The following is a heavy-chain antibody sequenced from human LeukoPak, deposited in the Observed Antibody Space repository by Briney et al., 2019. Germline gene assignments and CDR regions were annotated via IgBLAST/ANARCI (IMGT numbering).Heavy chain of an antibody. CDR2: ISSSSSYI. J-gene: IGHJ4*02. V-gene: IGHV3-21*04. CDR1: GFTFSSYS. CDR3: AKEGGYTYGPLDY. Sequence: KPGGSLRLSCAASGFTFSSYSMNWVRQAPGKGLEWVSSISSSSSYIYYADSVKGRFTISRDNSKNTLYLQMNSLRAEDTAVYYCAKEGGYTYGPLDYWGQGTLVTVSS. D-gene: IGHD5-18*01.